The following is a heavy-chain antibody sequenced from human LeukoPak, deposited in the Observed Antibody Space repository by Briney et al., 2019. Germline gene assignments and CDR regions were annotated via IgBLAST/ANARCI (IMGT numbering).Heavy chain of an antibody. CDR1: GFTFSSFA. D-gene: IGHD6-13*01. Sequence: PGGSLRLSCAASGFTFSSFAMSWVRQAPGKGLEWVSAIIGSGSHTYYADSVRGRFTISRDNSKNTLYLQMNSLGAEDTAVYYCAKFQNSYSSSWFSFDYWGQGILVTVSS. V-gene: IGHV3-23*01. CDR3: AKFQNSYSSSWFSFDY. J-gene: IGHJ4*02. CDR2: IIGSGSHT.